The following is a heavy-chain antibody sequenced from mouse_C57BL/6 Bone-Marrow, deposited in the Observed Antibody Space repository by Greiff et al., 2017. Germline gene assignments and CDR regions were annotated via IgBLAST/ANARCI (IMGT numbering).Heavy chain of an antibody. CDR3: ARNYDLYYAMDY. CDR2: IDPSDSYT. V-gene: IGHV1-50*01. Sequence: QVQLQQPGAELVKPGASVQLSCKASGYTFTSYWMQWVKQRPGQGLEWIGEIDPSDSYTNYNPKFKGKATLTVDTSSSTAYMQLSSLTSEDSAVDYCARNYDLYYAMDYWGQGTSVTVSS. J-gene: IGHJ4*01. D-gene: IGHD2-4*01. CDR1: GYTFTSYW.